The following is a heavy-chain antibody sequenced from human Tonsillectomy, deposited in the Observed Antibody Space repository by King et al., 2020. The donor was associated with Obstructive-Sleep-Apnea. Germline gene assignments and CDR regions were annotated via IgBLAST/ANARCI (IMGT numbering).Heavy chain of an antibody. V-gene: IGHV4-39*07. J-gene: IGHJ4*02. CDR3: ARVRGYSYGLFDY. CDR1: GGSISSSSYY. CDR2: IYYSGST. Sequence: QLQESVPGLVKPSETLSLTCTVSGGSISSSSYYWGWIRQPPGTGLEWIGSIYYSGSTYYNPSLKSRVTISVDTSKNQFSLKLSSVTAADTAVYYCARVRGYSYGLFDYWGQGTLVTVSS. D-gene: IGHD5-18*01.